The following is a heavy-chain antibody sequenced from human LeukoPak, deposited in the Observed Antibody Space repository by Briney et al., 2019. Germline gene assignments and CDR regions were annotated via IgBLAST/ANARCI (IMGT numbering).Heavy chain of an antibody. Sequence: ASVKVTCKASGYTFTSNYIHWVRQAPGQGLEWMGMIYPRDGSTSYAQKFQGRVTVARDTSTSTVHMELSGLRSEDTAVYYCARDQEGFDYWGQGTLVTVSS. J-gene: IGHJ4*02. V-gene: IGHV1-46*01. CDR2: IYPRDGST. CDR3: ARDQEGFDY. CDR1: GYTFTSNY.